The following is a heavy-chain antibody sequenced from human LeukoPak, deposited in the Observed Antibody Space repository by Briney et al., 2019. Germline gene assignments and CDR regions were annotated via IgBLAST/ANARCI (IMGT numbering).Heavy chain of an antibody. Sequence: SETLSLTCAVYGGSFRGYYWSWLRQPPGKGLEWIGEINHSGSTNYNPPLKSRVTISVDTSKNQFPLKLSSVTAADTAVYYCARGLFTMAAAGCWFDPWGQGTLVTVSS. D-gene: IGHD6-13*01. CDR3: ARGLFTMAAAGCWFDP. J-gene: IGHJ5*02. CDR1: GGSFRGYY. V-gene: IGHV4-34*01. CDR2: INHSGST.